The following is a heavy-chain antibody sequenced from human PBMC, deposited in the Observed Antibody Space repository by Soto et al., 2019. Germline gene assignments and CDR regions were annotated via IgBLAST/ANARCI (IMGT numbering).Heavy chain of an antibody. CDR1: GGSISSGGYY. D-gene: IGHD3-9*01. J-gene: IGHJ6*03. V-gene: IGHV4-61*08. CDR3: ARTGRLVDQTYYYYYYMDV. CDR2: IYYSGST. Sequence: PSETLSLTCTVSGGSISSGGYYWSWIRQHPGKGLEWIGYIYYSGSTNYNPSLKSRVTISVDTSKNQFSLKLSSVTAADTAVYYCARTGRLVDQTYYYYYYMDVWGKGTTGTVSS.